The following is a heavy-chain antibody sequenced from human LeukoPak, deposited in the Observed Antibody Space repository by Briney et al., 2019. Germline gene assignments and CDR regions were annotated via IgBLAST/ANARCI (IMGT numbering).Heavy chain of an antibody. CDR2: MFHSGNN. J-gene: IGHJ3*02. CDR3: ARANYYDTIGYSRGAFDI. V-gene: IGHV4-38-2*02. Sequence: SETLSLTCTVSGGSISSYYWSWIRQPPGKGLEWIGSMFHSGNNYYNPSLKSRVTISVDTSKNQFSLKLSSVTAADTAVYYCARANYYDTIGYSRGAFDIWGQGTMVTVSS. CDR1: GGSISSYY. D-gene: IGHD3-22*01.